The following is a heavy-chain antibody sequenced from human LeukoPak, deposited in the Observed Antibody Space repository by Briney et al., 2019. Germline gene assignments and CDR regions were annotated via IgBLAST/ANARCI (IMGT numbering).Heavy chain of an antibody. Sequence: SVKVSCKASGGTFSSYAISWVRQAPGQGLEWMGRIIPILGMANYAQKFQGRVTIIADKSTSTAYMELSSLRSEDTAVYYCARDLKYYYDSSGPPDAFDIWGQGTMVTVSS. J-gene: IGHJ3*02. CDR3: ARDLKYYYDSSGPPDAFDI. D-gene: IGHD3-22*01. CDR1: GGTFSSYA. CDR2: IIPILGMA. V-gene: IGHV1-69*04.